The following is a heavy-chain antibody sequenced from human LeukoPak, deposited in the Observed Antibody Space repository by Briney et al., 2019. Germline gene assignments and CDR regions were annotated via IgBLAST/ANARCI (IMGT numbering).Heavy chain of an antibody. Sequence: ASVKVSCKPSGYGFTDYHIAWVRQAPGQGLEWMGGISTYTGDTNIAQRFQGRVSMTTDTSTNTVYMELMSLRPDDTAIYYCARHLGNVELDGDWFDPWGQGTLVTVSS. D-gene: IGHD1-7*01. CDR1: GYGFTDYH. CDR3: ARHLGNVELDGDWFDP. CDR2: ISTYTGDT. J-gene: IGHJ5*02. V-gene: IGHV1-18*01.